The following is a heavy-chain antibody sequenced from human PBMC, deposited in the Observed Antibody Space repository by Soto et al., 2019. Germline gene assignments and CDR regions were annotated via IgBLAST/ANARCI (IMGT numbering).Heavy chain of an antibody. CDR2: ISWTSANI. CDR1: GFTFDDYA. CDR3: AKVAQRLTVVATVVFDY. V-gene: IGHV3-9*01. D-gene: IGHD5-12*01. J-gene: IGHJ4*02. Sequence: GGSLRLSCAASGFTFDDYAMHWVRQAPGKGLEWVSGISWTSANIGYADSVTGRFTISRDSAKKSVYLQMDSLRLEDTAFYYCAKVAQRLTVVATVVFDYWGQGARVTVAS.